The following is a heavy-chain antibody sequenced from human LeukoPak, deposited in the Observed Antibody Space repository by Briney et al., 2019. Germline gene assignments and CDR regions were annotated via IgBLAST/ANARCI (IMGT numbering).Heavy chain of an antibody. CDR3: TTDLFLAGTVY. V-gene: IGHV3-15*07. D-gene: IGHD1-1*01. J-gene: IGHJ4*02. Sequence: PGGSLRLSCAASGFTFSNAWMNWARQAPGKGLEWVGRIKSKSDGGTTEYAAPVKGRFTISRDDSKNTLYLQMNSLKTEDTAVYYCTTDLFLAGTVYWGQGTLVTVSS. CDR1: GFTFSNAW. CDR2: IKSKSDGGTT.